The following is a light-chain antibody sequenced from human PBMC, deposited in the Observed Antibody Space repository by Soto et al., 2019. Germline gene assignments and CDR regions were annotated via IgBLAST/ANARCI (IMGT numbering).Light chain of an antibody. CDR3: CSYAGSYNYV. CDR2: DVS. CDR1: SSDVGGYNY. J-gene: IGLJ1*01. V-gene: IGLV2-11*01. Sequence: QSALTQRRSVSGSPGQSVTISCTGTSSDVGGYNYVSWYQQHPGKAPKLMIYDVSKRPSGVPDRFSGSKSGNTASLTISGLQAEDEADYYCCSYAGSYNYVFGTGTKLTVL.